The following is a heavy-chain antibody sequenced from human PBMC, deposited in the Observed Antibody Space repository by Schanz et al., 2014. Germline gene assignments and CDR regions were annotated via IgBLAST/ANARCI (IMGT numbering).Heavy chain of an antibody. CDR2: ISDSGDTA. V-gene: IGHV3-23*01. J-gene: IGHJ2*01. CDR1: GFTFTNYA. CDR3: AKDAPYPFDL. Sequence: DVQLLESGGGLVQPGGSLRLSCAASGFTFTNYAMSWARQAPGKGLEWVSLISDSGDTAYYADSVKGRFTISRDNSKNTLYLQMNSLRAEDTAIYYCAKDAPYPFDLWGRGTLITVSS.